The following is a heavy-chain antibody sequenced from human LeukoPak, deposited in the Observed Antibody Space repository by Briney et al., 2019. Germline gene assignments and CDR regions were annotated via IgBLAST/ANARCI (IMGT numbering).Heavy chain of an antibody. CDR1: GGSISSSSYY. CDR3: ASQISSRTLWFDP. D-gene: IGHD2-2*01. V-gene: IGHV4-39*01. CDR2: IYYSGST. Sequence: SETLSLTCTVSGGSISSSSYYWGWIRQPPGKGLEWIGSIYYSGSTYYNPSLKSRVTISVDTSKNQFSLKLSSVTAADTAVYFCASQISSRTLWFDPWGQGILVTVSS. J-gene: IGHJ5*02.